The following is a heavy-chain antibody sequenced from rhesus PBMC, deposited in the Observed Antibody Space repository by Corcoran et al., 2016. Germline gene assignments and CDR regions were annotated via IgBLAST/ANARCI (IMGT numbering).Heavy chain of an antibody. CDR2: MESGGSP. D-gene: IGHD5-24*01. Sequence: QLQLQESGPGLVKPSETLSLTCAVSGGSISGYWWSWLRQRPGKGLEWIGRMESGGSPAYNPSLKSRVTISRATAKNQFALKLSSGTAADTAVYYCARARGYSYYFDYWGQGVLVTVSS. CDR3: ARARGYSYYFDY. J-gene: IGHJ4*01. CDR1: GGSISGYW. V-gene: IGHV4-160*01.